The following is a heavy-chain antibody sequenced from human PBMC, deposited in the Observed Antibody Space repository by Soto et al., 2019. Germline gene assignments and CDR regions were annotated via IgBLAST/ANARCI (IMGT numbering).Heavy chain of an antibody. V-gene: IGHV3-74*01. CDR1: GLIFSNYK. Sequence: GGSLRLSCAASGLIFSNYKMHWVRQAPGKGLVWVSRINTDGSITDYAGSVKGRFTVSRDNAKNTMYLQMNSLTADDTAVYYCARDTNGLHYWGQGTLVTVSS. J-gene: IGHJ4*02. CDR3: ARDTNGLHY. CDR2: INTDGSIT. D-gene: IGHD2-8*01.